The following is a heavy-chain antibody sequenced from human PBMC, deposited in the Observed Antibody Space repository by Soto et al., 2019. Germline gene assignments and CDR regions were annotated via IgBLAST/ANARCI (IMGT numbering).Heavy chain of an antibody. Sequence: LRLSCAASGFTVSSNYMSWVRQAPGKGLEWVSVIYSGGSTYYADSVKGRFTISRDNSKNTLYLQMNSLRAEDTAVYYCARDLVSSGWFNWFDPWGQGTLVTVSS. CDR2: IYSGGST. J-gene: IGHJ5*02. CDR1: GFTVSSNY. D-gene: IGHD6-19*01. V-gene: IGHV3-53*01. CDR3: ARDLVSSGWFNWFDP.